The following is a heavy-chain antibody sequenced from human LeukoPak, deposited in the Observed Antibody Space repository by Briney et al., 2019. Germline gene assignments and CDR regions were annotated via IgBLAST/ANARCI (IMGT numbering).Heavy chain of an antibody. CDR1: GGSISSYY. CDR2: IYYSGST. J-gene: IGHJ4*02. Sequence: SETLSLTCTVSGGSISSYYWSWIRQPPGKGLEWIGYIYYSGSTNYNPSLKSRVTISVDTSKNQFSLKLCSVTAADTAVYYCARVRYSGYDDTYYFDYWGQGTLVTVSS. CDR3: ARVRYSGYDDTYYFDY. D-gene: IGHD5-12*01. V-gene: IGHV4-59*01.